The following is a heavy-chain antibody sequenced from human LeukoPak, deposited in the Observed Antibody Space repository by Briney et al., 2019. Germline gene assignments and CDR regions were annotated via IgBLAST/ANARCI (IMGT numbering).Heavy chain of an antibody. J-gene: IGHJ4*02. Sequence: GGSLRLSCAASGFTFNDYTMHWVRQAPGKGLEWVAVIWYDGSNKYYADSVKGRFTISRDNSKNTLCLQLNSLRAEDTAVYYCARDQGVDTIPRVYFDHWGQGTLVTVSS. V-gene: IGHV3-33*08. CDR3: ARDQGVDTIPRVYFDH. CDR2: IWYDGSNK. D-gene: IGHD5-18*01. CDR1: GFTFNDYT.